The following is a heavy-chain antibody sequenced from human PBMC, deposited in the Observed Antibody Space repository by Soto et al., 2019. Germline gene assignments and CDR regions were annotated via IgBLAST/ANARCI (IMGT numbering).Heavy chain of an antibody. CDR3: ARIPVDTSMIYWLDP. J-gene: IGHJ5*02. CDR2: IYYSGNT. Sequence: SETLSLTCTVSGGSVSSGDYYWSWIRHPPGNGLEWIGYIYYSGNTNYNPSLKSRVIISVDTSKNLFSLKLTSVTAADTAVYYCARIPVDTSMIYWLDPWGQGTMVTVYS. CDR1: GGSVSSGDYY. D-gene: IGHD5-18*01. V-gene: IGHV4-61*08.